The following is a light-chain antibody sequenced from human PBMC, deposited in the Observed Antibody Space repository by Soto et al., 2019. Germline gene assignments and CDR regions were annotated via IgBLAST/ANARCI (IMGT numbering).Light chain of an antibody. J-gene: IGLJ1*01. CDR1: GSAAGSYRL. Sequence: QSALTQPASVSGSPGQSITISCTGSGSAAGSYRLVSWYQCHPGKVPKLIIYEGNKRPSNISDRFSGSEPGNTASLTISGLQAEDEADYFCCSPAPRKTVVFGSGTKVTVL. V-gene: IGLV2-23*01. CDR3: CSPAPRKTVV. CDR2: EGN.